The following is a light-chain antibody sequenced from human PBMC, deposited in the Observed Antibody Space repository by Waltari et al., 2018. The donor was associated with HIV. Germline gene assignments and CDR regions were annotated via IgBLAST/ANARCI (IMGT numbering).Light chain of an antibody. Sequence: DIHMTQSPSTLTVSVGQRVTMSCRASQSIGTKLAWYQQKPGKAPSLLLFGASTLLSGVPSRFSGSGSGTGFTLTIANLQPDDVAVYFCQQYETCCSFGRGT. CDR2: GAS. CDR1: QSIGTK. J-gene: IGKJ2*01. CDR3: QQYETCCS. V-gene: IGKV1-5*03.